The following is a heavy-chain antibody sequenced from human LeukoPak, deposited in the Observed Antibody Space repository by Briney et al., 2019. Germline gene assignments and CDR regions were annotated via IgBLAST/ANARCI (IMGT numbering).Heavy chain of an antibody. CDR1: GFTFDDYG. D-gene: IGHD3-9*01. CDR2: INWNGGST. V-gene: IGHV3-20*04. J-gene: IGHJ5*02. Sequence: GGSLRLSCAASGFTFDDYGMSWVRQVPGKGLEWVSGINWNGGSTGNADSVKGRFTISRDNAKNSLYLQMNSLRAEDTAVYYCARDGDYDFLTGLLNWFDPWGQGTLVTVSS. CDR3: ARDGDYDFLTGLLNWFDP.